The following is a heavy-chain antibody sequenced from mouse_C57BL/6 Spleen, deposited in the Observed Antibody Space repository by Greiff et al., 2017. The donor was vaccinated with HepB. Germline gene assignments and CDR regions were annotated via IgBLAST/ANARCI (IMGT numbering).Heavy chain of an antibody. Sequence: VQLQQSGPELVKPGASVKISCKASGYSFTGYYMHWVKQSSEKSLEWIGEINPSTGGTSYNQKFKGKATLTVDKSSSTAYMQLKSLTSEDSAVYYCARYYDYVSYFDYWGQGTTLTVSS. CDR1: GYSFTGYY. CDR2: INPSTGGT. J-gene: IGHJ2*01. CDR3: ARYYDYVSYFDY. V-gene: IGHV1-43*01. D-gene: IGHD2-4*01.